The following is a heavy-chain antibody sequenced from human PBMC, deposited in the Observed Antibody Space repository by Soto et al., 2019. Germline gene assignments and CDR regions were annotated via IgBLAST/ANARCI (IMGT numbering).Heavy chain of an antibody. Sequence: GGSLRLSCSASGFTFSSYAMHWVRQAPGKGLEYVSAISSNGGSTYYADSVKGRFTISRDNSKNTLYLQMSSLRAEDTAVYYCVKNPNGDKGYNWNYGWFGPWGQGTLVTVSS. CDR3: VKNPNGDKGYNWNYGWFGP. V-gene: IGHV3-64D*08. CDR2: ISSNGGST. CDR1: GFTFSSYA. J-gene: IGHJ5*02. D-gene: IGHD1-7*01.